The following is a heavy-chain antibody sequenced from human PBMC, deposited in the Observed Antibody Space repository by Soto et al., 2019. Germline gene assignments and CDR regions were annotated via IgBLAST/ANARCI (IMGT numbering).Heavy chain of an antibody. CDR1: GGSISSGDYY. D-gene: IGHD6-6*01. CDR3: AASGPYYYYGMDV. V-gene: IGHV4-30-4*01. Sequence: QVQLQESGPGLVKPSQTLSLTCTVSGGSISSGDYYWSWTRQPPGKGLEWIGYINYSGSTYYNPSLKSRVTISVDTSKNQVSLKLSSVTAADTAVYYCAASGPYYYYGMDVWGQGTTVTVSS. J-gene: IGHJ6*02. CDR2: INYSGST.